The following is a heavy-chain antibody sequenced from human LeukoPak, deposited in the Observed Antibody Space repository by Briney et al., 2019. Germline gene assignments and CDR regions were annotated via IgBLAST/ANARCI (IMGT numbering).Heavy chain of an antibody. CDR3: AREICGGDCRYSLGFDY. Sequence: GGSLRLSCAASGFSFRAYEMNCVRQAPGKGLEWVSYIDISGSTKYYADSLMGRFTISRDNAKNSLYLQMNSLRVEDTAVYYCAREICGGDCRYSLGFDYWGHGTLVTVSS. J-gene: IGHJ4*01. CDR2: IDISGSTK. CDR1: GFSFRAYE. V-gene: IGHV3-48*03. D-gene: IGHD2-21*02.